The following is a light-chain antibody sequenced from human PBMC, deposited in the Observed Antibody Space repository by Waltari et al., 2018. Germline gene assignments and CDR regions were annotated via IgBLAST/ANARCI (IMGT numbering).Light chain of an antibody. V-gene: IGLV3-1*01. J-gene: IGLJ2*01. Sequence: SYELTPSPSVSVSPGQTASITCSGAQLGEKHVSWYQLRPGQSPLLVISHDNKRPSGIPERFSGSNSGNTATLTISGTQSMDEADYYCQAWDNSVVFGGGTKLTVL. CDR2: HDN. CDR1: QLGEKH. CDR3: QAWDNSVV.